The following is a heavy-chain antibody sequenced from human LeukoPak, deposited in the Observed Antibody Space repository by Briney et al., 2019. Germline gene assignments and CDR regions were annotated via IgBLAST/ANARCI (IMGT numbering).Heavy chain of an antibody. CDR2: MNPNTGDT. CDR3: ARSLHLHEFGDAWVTTGAVDQ. CDR1: GYTFTSYD. D-gene: IGHD2-21*02. V-gene: IGHV1-8*01. Sequence: ASVKVSCKASGYTFTSYDLNWVRQAAGQGLEWMGWMNPNTGDTGYPQKFQGRVTFTRDTSITTAYMELSSLTSEDTAIYYCARSLHLHEFGDAWVTTGAVDQWGQGTLVTVSS. J-gene: IGHJ4*02.